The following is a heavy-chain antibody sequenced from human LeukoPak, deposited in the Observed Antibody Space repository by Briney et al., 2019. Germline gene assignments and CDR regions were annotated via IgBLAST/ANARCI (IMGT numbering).Heavy chain of an antibody. V-gene: IGHV3-30-3*01. CDR2: ISYDGSNK. J-gene: IGHJ4*02. CDR1: GFTFSSYA. CDR3: PREFGGDYGYPTDY. Sequence: GRSLRLSCAASGFTFSSYAMHWVRQAPGKGLEWVAVISYDGSNKYYADSVKGRFTISRDNSKNTLYLQMNSLRAEDTAVYYCPREFGGDYGYPTDYWGQGTLVTVSS. D-gene: IGHD4-17*01.